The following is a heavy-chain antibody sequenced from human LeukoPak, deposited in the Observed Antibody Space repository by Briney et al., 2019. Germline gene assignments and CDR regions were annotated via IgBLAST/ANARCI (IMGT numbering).Heavy chain of an antibody. J-gene: IGHJ3*02. Sequence: GGSLRLSCAASGFSFSGYWMSWVRQAPGKGLEWVANIKQDGSENYYVDSVKGRFTISRDNAKNSLYLQMNSLRAEDTAVYCCARDGYANDAFDIWGQGTMVTVSS. CDR2: IKQDGSEN. CDR3: ARDGYANDAFDI. CDR1: GFSFSGYW. D-gene: IGHD5-12*01. V-gene: IGHV3-7*05.